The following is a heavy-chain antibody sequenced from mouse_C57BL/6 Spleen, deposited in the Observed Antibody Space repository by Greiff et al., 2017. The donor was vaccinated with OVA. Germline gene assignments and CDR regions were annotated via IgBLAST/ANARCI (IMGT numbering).Heavy chain of an antibody. Sequence: VQLVESGPGLVQPSQSLSITCTVSGFSLTSYGVHWVRQSPGKGLEWLGVIWSGGSTDYNAAFISRLSISKDNSKSQVFFKMNSLQADDTAIYYCARKRIYDGYYEAMDYWGQGTSVTVSS. CDR1: GFSLTSYG. D-gene: IGHD2-3*01. J-gene: IGHJ4*01. V-gene: IGHV2-2*01. CDR3: ARKRIYDGYYEAMDY. CDR2: IWSGGST.